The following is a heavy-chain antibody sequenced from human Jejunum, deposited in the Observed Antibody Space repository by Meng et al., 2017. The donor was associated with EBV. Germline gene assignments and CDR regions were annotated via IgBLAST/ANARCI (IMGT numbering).Heavy chain of an antibody. D-gene: IGHD6-19*01. V-gene: IGHV3-30*03. J-gene: IGHJ4*02. Sequence: HVELVESGGGVVQPVRSLRLSCAASGLTFSRYGMHWVRQAPGKGLEWVALISPEGNKKYYADSVKGRFTISRDNSKNTLYVQINSLRTEDTAVYYCARDGSGWYPGDYWGQGTLVTVSS. CDR2: ISPEGNKK. CDR3: ARDGSGWYPGDY. CDR1: GLTFSRYG.